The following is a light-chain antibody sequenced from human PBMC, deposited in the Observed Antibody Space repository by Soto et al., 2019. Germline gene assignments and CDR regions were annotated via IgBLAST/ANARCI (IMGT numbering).Light chain of an antibody. Sequence: EIVMTQSPATLSVSPGERATLSCRASQSMSTNLAWYQQKPGQAPRLLIYGASTRATGIPARFSGSGSGTEFTLTISSLRSEDFAVYYCQQHNNWPLTFGGGTKVEIK. V-gene: IGKV3-15*01. J-gene: IGKJ4*01. CDR2: GAS. CDR1: QSMSTN. CDR3: QQHNNWPLT.